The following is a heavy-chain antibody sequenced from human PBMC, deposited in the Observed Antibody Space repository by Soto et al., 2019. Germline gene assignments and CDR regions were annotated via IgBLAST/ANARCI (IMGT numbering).Heavy chain of an antibody. J-gene: IGHJ4*02. V-gene: IGHV3-15*01. D-gene: IGHD3-3*01. CDR3: TTDWAPYDFRSLRNYFDY. CDR2: IKSKTDGGTT. Sequence: GASLRLPCAASGLNFSNAWMSWARQATGKGLEWVGRIKSKTDGGTTDSAAPVKGIFTISRDDSNHTLYLPMNSLKTEDTAVYYCTTDWAPYDFRSLRNYFDYCAQGTLVTVSS. CDR1: GLNFSNAW.